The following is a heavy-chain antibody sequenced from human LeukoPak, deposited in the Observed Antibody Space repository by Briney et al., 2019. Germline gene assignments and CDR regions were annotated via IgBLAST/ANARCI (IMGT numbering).Heavy chain of an antibody. V-gene: IGHV3-48*03. Sequence: PGGSLRLSCAASGFTFSSYEMNWVRQAPGKGLEWVSYISASGSTIYYADSVRGRFTIYRGNAQNSLYLQMNSLRAEDTAVYYCAGIITTIMDYWGQGTLVTVSS. D-gene: IGHD5-12*01. CDR1: GFTFSSYE. J-gene: IGHJ4*02. CDR3: AGIITTIMDY. CDR2: ISASGSTI.